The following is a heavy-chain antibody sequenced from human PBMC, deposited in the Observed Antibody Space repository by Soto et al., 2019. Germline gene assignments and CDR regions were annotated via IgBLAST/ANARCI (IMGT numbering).Heavy chain of an antibody. J-gene: IGHJ4*02. V-gene: IGHV4-61*08. Sequence: PSETLSLTCAVSGGSISSGGYSWSWIRQPPGKGLEWIGYIYYSGSTNYNPSLKSRVTISVDTSKNQFPLKLSSVTAADTAVYYCARRYGSAIDYWGQGTLVTSPQ. D-gene: IGHD1-26*01. CDR2: IYYSGST. CDR3: ARRYGSAIDY. CDR1: GGSISSGGYS.